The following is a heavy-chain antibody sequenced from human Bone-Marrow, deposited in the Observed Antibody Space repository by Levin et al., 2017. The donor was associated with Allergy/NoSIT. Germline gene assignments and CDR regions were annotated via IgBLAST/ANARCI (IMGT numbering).Heavy chain of an antibody. Sequence: GGSLRLSCAASGFTFSSYAMSWVRQAPGKGLEWVSAISGSGGSTYYADSVKGRFTISRDNSKNTLYLQMNSLRAEDTAVYYCAKVRSLEWLLYYFDYWGQGTLVTVSS. V-gene: IGHV3-23*01. D-gene: IGHD3-3*01. CDR1: GFTFSSYA. CDR3: AKVRSLEWLLYYFDY. J-gene: IGHJ4*02. CDR2: ISGSGGST.